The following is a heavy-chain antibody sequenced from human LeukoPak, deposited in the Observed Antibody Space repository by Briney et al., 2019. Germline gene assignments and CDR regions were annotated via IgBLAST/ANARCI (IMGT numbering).Heavy chain of an antibody. Sequence: GGSLRLSCAASGFTFSSYEMNWVRQAPGRGLEWVSYISSSGSTIYYADSVKGRFTISRGNAKNSLYLQMNSLRAEDTAVYYCARSAFDPELYYFDCWGQGTLVTVSS. CDR1: GFTFSSYE. V-gene: IGHV3-48*03. D-gene: IGHD3-9*01. J-gene: IGHJ4*02. CDR2: ISSSGSTI. CDR3: ARSAFDPELYYFDC.